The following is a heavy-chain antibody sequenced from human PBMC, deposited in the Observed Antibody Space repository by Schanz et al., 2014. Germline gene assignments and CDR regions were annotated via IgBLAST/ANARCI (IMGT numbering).Heavy chain of an antibody. CDR2: IRFDASAK. Sequence: QVQLVESGGGVAQPGGSLRLSCAASGFSFSGYGMHWVRQAPGKGLEWVAYIRFDASAKYYGDSVEGRFTISRDNAKNSVFLQINSLRPEDTAVYYCAKYGGELGVSFEYWGQGTLVTVSS. CDR3: AKYGGELGVSFEY. D-gene: IGHD7-27*01. V-gene: IGHV3-30*02. J-gene: IGHJ4*02. CDR1: GFSFSGYG.